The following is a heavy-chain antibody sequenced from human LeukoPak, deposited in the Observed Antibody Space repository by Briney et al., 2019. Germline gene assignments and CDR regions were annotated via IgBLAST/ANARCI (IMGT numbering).Heavy chain of an antibody. Sequence: GGSLRLSCAASGFTFRSYSMHWVRQAPGKGLEWVTFIGYDGSNKYYTDSVKGRFTISRDNSKNTLYLQMNSLRTEDTAVYYCAKDSYYYYIDVWGKGTTVTASS. CDR3: AKDSYYYYIDV. V-gene: IGHV3-30*02. CDR1: GFTFRSYS. CDR2: IGYDGSNK. J-gene: IGHJ6*03.